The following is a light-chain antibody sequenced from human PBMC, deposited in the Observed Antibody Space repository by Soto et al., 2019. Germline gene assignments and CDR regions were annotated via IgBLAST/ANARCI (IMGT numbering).Light chain of an antibody. Sequence: SALTHPASLSASPGQSITISCTGTSRDIGNYNYVSWYQHHPAKAPKLMIYEATSRPSGVSDRFSGSKSAMTASLTISGIQPEDEADYFCASYRSANTLVVFGTGTKVNVL. CDR2: EAT. V-gene: IGLV2-14*01. CDR3: ASYRSANTLVV. J-gene: IGLJ1*01. CDR1: SRDIGNYNY.